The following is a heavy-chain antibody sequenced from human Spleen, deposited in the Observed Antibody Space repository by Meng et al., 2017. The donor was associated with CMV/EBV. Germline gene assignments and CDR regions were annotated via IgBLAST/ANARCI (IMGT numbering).Heavy chain of an antibody. D-gene: IGHD1-1*01. CDR1: GFTFSSYW. V-gene: IGHV3-7*01. J-gene: IGHJ4*02. CDR3: VREPGNAGSPFDY. CDR2: IKKDGTEK. Sequence: GESLKISCAASGFTFSSYWMSWVRLAPGKGLEWVANIKKDGTEKYYVDSVKGRFTISRDNAKNSLYLQMNSLRAEDTAVYYCVREPGNAGSPFDYWGQGTLVTVSS.